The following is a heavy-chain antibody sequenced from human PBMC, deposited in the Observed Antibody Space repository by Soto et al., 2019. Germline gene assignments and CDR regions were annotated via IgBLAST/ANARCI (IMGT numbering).Heavy chain of an antibody. Sequence: RASVKVSCKASGYTFTSYYMHWVRQAPGQGLEWMGIINPSGGSTSYAQKFQGRVTMTRDTSTSTVYMELSSLRSEDTAVYYCAREGLGGDSYDAFDIWGQGTMVTVSS. CDR3: AREGLGGDSYDAFDI. D-gene: IGHD2-21*02. CDR1: GYTFTSYY. J-gene: IGHJ3*02. V-gene: IGHV1-46*01. CDR2: INPSGGST.